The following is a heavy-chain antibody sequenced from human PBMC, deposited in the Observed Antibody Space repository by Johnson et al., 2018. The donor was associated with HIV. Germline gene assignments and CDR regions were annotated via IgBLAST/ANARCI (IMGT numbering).Heavy chain of an antibody. CDR2: IKSKTDGGTT. J-gene: IGHJ3*02. CDR1: GFTFSSYA. CDR3: ARVGSGSYLLGAFDI. D-gene: IGHD1-26*01. Sequence: MQLVESGGGLVQPGGSLRLSCAASGFTFSSYAMSWVRQAPGKGLEWVGRIKSKTDGGTTDYAAPVKGRFTISRDDAKNSLYLQMNSLRAEDTALYYCARVGSGSYLLGAFDIWGQGTMVTVSS. V-gene: IGHV3-15*05.